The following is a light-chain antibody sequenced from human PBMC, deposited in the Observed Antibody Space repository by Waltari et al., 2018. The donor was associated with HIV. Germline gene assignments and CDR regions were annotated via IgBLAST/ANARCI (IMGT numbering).Light chain of an antibody. Sequence: QSVLTQPPSASGTPGQRVPIPCSGSSSNIGSNTVNWYQQLPGTAPKPLIYSYNLRPSGVPDRFSGSKSGTSASLAISGLQSEDEADYYCAAWDDSLKGPIFGGGTKVTVL. CDR1: SSNIGSNT. CDR2: SYN. J-gene: IGLJ2*01. CDR3: AAWDDSLKGPI. V-gene: IGLV1-44*01.